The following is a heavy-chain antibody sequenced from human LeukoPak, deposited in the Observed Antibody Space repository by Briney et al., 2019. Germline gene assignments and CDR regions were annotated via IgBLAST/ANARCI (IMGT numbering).Heavy chain of an antibody. J-gene: IGHJ4*02. CDR1: GGSISSYY. V-gene: IGHV4-59*01. Sequence: SETLSLTCTVSGGSISSYYWSWIRQPPGKGLEWIGYIYYSGSTNYNPSLKSRVTISVDTSKNQFSLKLSSVTAADTAVYYSARAEQRWLQFDYWGQGTLVTVSS. CDR3: ARAEQRWLQFDY. CDR2: IYYSGST. D-gene: IGHD5-24*01.